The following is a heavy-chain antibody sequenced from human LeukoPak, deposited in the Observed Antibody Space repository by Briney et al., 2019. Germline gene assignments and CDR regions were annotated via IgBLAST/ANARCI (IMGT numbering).Heavy chain of an antibody. CDR2: IYNSGST. Sequence: SETLSLTCTVSGGTISRYYWSWIRQPPGKGLEWIGYIYNSGSTNYNPSLKSRVTISVDTSKNQFSLKLSSVTAADTAVYYCARGSGWYYYWGQGTLVTVSS. V-gene: IGHV4-59*08. D-gene: IGHD6-19*01. CDR3: ARGSGWYYY. CDR1: GGTISRYY. J-gene: IGHJ4*02.